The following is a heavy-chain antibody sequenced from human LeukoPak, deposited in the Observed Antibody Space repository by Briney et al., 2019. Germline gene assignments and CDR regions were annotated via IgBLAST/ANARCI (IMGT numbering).Heavy chain of an antibody. CDR2: ISYDGSNK. V-gene: IGHV3-30*18. D-gene: IGHD6-6*01. CDR1: GFTFSNYG. J-gene: IGHJ4*02. CDR3: AKDRSSSFSGFLEY. Sequence: GGSLRLSCAASGFTFSNYGIHWVRQAPGKGLEWVAVISYDGSNKYYAESVKGRFTISRDNSKNTLYLQMNSLRAEDTAVYYCAKDRSSSFSGFLEYWGQGTLVTVSS.